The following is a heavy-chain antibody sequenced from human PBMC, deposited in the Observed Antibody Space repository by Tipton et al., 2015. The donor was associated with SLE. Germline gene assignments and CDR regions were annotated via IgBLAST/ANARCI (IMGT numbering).Heavy chain of an antibody. Sequence: LRLSCTVSGGSISRYYWSWIRQPPGKGLEWIGYIYTSGGINYNPSLKSRVTISADTSKNQFSLKLRSVTAADTAVYYCASLLGDVWGKGTTVTVSS. CDR3: ASLLGDV. J-gene: IGHJ6*04. CDR2: IYTSGGI. CDR1: GGSISRYY. V-gene: IGHV4-4*08. D-gene: IGHD3-16*01.